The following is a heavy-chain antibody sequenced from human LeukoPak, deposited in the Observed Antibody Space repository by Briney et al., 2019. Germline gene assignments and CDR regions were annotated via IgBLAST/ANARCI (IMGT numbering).Heavy chain of an antibody. J-gene: IGHJ6*03. V-gene: IGHV4-38-2*01. D-gene: IGHD2-2*02. CDR3: ARPPRYCSSTSCYTSMDV. Sequence: SETLSLTCAVSGYSISSGYYWGWIRQPPGKGLEWIGSIYHSGSTYYNPSLKSRVTISVDTSKNQFSLKLSSVTAADTAVYYCARPPRYCSSTSCYTSMDVWGKGTTVTVSS. CDR2: IYHSGST. CDR1: GYSISSGYY.